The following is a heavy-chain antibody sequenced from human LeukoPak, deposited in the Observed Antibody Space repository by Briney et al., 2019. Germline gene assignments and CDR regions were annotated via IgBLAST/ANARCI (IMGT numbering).Heavy chain of an antibody. CDR2: ISSSSSYI. Sequence: GGSLRLSCAASGFTFSSYSMNWVRQAPGKGLEWVSSISSSSSYIYYADSVKGRFTISRDNAKNSLYLQMNSLRAEDTAVYYCARDVSINWNYDPGDVYWGQGTLVTVSS. CDR1: GFTFSSYS. D-gene: IGHD1-7*01. V-gene: IGHV3-21*01. J-gene: IGHJ4*02. CDR3: ARDVSINWNYDPGDVY.